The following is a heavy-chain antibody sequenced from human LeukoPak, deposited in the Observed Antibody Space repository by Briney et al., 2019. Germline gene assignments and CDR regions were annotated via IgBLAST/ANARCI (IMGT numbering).Heavy chain of an antibody. J-gene: IGHJ4*02. CDR3: AKDAAPGYSYGFFDY. V-gene: IGHV3-30*18. Sequence: GRSLRLSCAASGFTFSSYGMHWVRRAPGKGLEWVAVISYDGSNKYYADSVKGRFTISRDNSKNTLYLQMNSLRAEDTAVYYCAKDAAPGYSYGFFDYWGQGTLVTVSS. CDR1: GFTFSSYG. CDR2: ISYDGSNK. D-gene: IGHD5-18*01.